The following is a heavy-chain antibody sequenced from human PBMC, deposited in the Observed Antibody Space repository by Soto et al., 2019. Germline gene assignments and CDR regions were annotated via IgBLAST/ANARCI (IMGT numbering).Heavy chain of an antibody. CDR3: AKDQVAMATISLDY. V-gene: IGHV3-21*01. CDR1: KFTFNSYT. CDR2: ISSSSSSI. D-gene: IGHD2-21*01. Sequence: GGSLRLSCAASKFTFNSYTMNWVRQAPGKGLEWVSSISSSSSSIYYADSVKGRFTISRDYAKNSLYLQMNSLRAEDTAVYYCAKDQVAMATISLDYWGQGTLVTVSS. J-gene: IGHJ4*02.